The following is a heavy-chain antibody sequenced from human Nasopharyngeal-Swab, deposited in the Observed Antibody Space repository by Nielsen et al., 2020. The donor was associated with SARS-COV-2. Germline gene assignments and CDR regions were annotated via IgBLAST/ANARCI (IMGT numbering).Heavy chain of an antibody. CDR2: IYYSGST. V-gene: IGHV4-31*03. CDR1: ARSLTRVCSY. Sequence: SETLSLTCPVSARSLTRVCSYCSWIRQHPGKGLEWIGYIYYSGSTYYNPSLKSRVTISVDTSKNQFSLKLSSVTAADTAVYYCARVTRDVDYWGQGTLVTVSS. CDR3: ARVTRDVDY. J-gene: IGHJ4*02. D-gene: IGHD1-14*01.